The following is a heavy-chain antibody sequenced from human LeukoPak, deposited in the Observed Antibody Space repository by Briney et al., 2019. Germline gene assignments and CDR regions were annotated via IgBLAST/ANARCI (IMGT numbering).Heavy chain of an antibody. CDR2: IIPIFGTA. V-gene: IGHV1-69*13. J-gene: IGHJ5*02. CDR3: ARRPTYSSGYHQNWFDP. Sequence: SVTVSCTASGGTFSSYAISWVRQAPGQGLEWMGGIIPIFGTANYAQKFQGRVTITADESTSTAYMELSSLRSEDTAVYYCARRPTYSSGYHQNWFDPWGQGTLVTVSS. D-gene: IGHD3-22*01. CDR1: GGTFSSYA.